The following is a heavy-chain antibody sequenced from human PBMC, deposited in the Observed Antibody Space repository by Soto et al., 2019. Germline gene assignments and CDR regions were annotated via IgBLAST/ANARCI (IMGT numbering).Heavy chain of an antibody. Sequence: EVQLVESGGGLVKPGGSLRLSCAASGFAFNTYTMNWVRQAPGKGLEWVSSIGWSGSDMYYADSVKGRFTISRDNAENSLYLQMNSLTAEDTAVYYCVCGAHRGYLGQGTLVTVSS. D-gene: IGHD4-17*01. CDR1: GFAFNTYT. V-gene: IGHV3-21*01. CDR3: VCGAHRGY. J-gene: IGHJ4*02. CDR2: IGWSGSDM.